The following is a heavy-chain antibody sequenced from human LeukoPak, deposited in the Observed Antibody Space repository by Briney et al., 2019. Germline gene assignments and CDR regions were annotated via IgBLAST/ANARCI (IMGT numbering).Heavy chain of an antibody. CDR3: ARGYYDSSGYYPPQGY. J-gene: IGHJ4*02. Sequence: GGSLRLSCAASGFTSSSYWMSWVRQAPGKGLEWVANIKQDGGEKHYVDSVKGRFTIPRDNAKNSLYLQMNSLRAEDTAVYYCARGYYDSSGYYPPQGYWGQGTLVTVSS. CDR1: GFTSSSYW. CDR2: IKQDGGEK. D-gene: IGHD3-22*01. V-gene: IGHV3-7*04.